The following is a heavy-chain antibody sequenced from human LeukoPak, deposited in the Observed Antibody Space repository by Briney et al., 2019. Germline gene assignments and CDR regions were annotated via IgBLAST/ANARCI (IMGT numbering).Heavy chain of an antibody. CDR3: ARDTAQAVHSVFDAFDI. J-gene: IGHJ3*02. Sequence: ASVKVSCKASGYTFTSYGISWVRQAPGQGLQWMGWISAYNGNTNYAQKLQGRVTMTTDTSTSTAYMELRSLRYDDTAVYYCARDTAQAVHSVFDAFDICGQGTMVTVSS. CDR1: GYTFTSYG. D-gene: IGHD2-21*02. V-gene: IGHV1-18*01. CDR2: ISAYNGNT.